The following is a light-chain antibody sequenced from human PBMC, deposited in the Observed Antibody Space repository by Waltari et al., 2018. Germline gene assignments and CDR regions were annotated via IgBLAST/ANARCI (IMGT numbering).Light chain of an antibody. J-gene: IGKJ1*01. CDR2: AAS. Sequence: DIQMTQSPSSLSASVGDRVTITCRASQNILSHLNWYQQKPGRAPKVLIYAASRLQSGVPSRFSASGSGTEFTLTISSLQPEDFATYYCQQSFSTLWSFGQGTKVEIK. V-gene: IGKV1-39*01. CDR3: QQSFSTLWS. CDR1: QNILSH.